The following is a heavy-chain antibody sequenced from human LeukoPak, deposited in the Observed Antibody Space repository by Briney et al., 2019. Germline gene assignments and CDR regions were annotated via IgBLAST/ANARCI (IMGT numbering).Heavy chain of an antibody. Sequence: GGSLRLSCAASGFPFRKYAMSWVRQVPGKGLEWVSAITDGGGYTYHADSVKGRFTISRDNSKNTLFLQMNSMRVEDTAIYYCAKGSSSSRPYYFDYWGQGSLVTVSS. J-gene: IGHJ4*02. CDR1: GFPFRKYA. CDR2: ITDGGGYT. D-gene: IGHD6-6*01. V-gene: IGHV3-23*01. CDR3: AKGSSSSRPYYFDY.